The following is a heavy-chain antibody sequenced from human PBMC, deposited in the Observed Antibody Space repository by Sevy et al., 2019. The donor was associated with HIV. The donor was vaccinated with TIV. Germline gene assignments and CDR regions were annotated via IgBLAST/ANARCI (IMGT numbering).Heavy chain of an antibody. Sequence: GGSLRLSCAASEFIFISYAMSWVRQAPGKGLEWVSSISGSGGSTYYADSVKGRFTVSRDNSENMLYLQMNSLRAEDTAVYYCAKEELSCFYWGQGTLVTVSS. CDR3: AKEELSCFY. V-gene: IGHV3-23*01. CDR2: ISGSGGST. J-gene: IGHJ4*02. CDR1: EFIFISYA. D-gene: IGHD1-7*01.